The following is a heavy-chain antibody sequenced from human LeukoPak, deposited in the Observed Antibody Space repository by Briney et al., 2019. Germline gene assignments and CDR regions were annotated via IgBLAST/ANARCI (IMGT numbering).Heavy chain of an antibody. CDR1: GVTFSSDS. Sequence: GGALRLSCAPSGVTFSSDSMNWVRQAPGKGLEWGSSISSSSSYIYYADSVKGRFTISRDNAKNSLYLQMNSLRAEDTAVYYCASLILGDYYGMDVWGQGTTVTVSS. V-gene: IGHV3-21*01. J-gene: IGHJ6*02. D-gene: IGHD3-16*01. CDR3: ASLILGDYYGMDV. CDR2: ISSSSSYI.